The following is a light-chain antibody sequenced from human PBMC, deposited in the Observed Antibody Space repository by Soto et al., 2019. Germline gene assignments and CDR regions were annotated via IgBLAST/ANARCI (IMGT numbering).Light chain of an antibody. CDR1: RSDVGGYNY. J-gene: IGLJ3*02. V-gene: IGLV2-14*01. CDR2: EVS. CDR3: SSYTTSSTWV. Sequence: QSALTQPASVSGSPGQSITISCTGTRSDVGGYNYVSWYQQHAGKAPKLMIYEVSNRPSGVSNRFSGSKSGNTASLTISGLQAEDEADYYCSSYTTSSTWVFGGGTKVTVL.